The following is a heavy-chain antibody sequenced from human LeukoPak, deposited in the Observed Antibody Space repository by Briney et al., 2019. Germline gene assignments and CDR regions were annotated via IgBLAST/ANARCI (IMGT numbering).Heavy chain of an antibody. CDR2: IYYSGST. CDR3: ARSVGGSPDRYYYMDV. J-gene: IGHJ6*03. V-gene: IGHV4-39*07. Sequence: SETLSLTCTVSGGSISSSSYYWGWIRQPPGKGLEWIGSIYYSGSTYYNPSLKSRVAISVDTSKNQFSLKLSSVTAADTAVYYCARSVGGSPDRYYYMDVWGKGTTVTVSS. D-gene: IGHD3-16*01. CDR1: GGSISSSSYY.